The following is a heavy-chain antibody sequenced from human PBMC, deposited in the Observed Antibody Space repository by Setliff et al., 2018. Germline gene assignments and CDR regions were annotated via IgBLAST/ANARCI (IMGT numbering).Heavy chain of an antibody. D-gene: IGHD3-22*01. J-gene: IGHJ6*03. CDR1: GGTFSNYG. CDR2: TIPMFGTR. CDR3: VREGVDSRSSTDYRYYMDV. Sequence: SVKVSCKASGGTFSNYGISWVRQAPGQGLEWMGGTIPMFGTRNYARKFQGRVTIITDESTSTAYMQLTSLGSGDTAVYYCVREGVDSRSSTDYRYYMDVWGKGTTVTGLL. V-gene: IGHV1-69*05.